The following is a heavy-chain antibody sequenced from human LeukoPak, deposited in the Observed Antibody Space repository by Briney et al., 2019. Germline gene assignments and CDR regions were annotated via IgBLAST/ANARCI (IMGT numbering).Heavy chain of an antibody. CDR1: GGSISSYY. Sequence: SETLSLTCTVSGGSISSYYWSWIRQPAGKGLEWIGRIYSSGSTNYNPSLKSRVTMSVDTSKNQFSLKLSSVTAADTAVYYCARTTLLYSDWSPDAFDIWGQGTMVTVSS. V-gene: IGHV4-4*07. J-gene: IGHJ3*02. D-gene: IGHD3-9*01. CDR3: ARTTLLYSDWSPDAFDI. CDR2: IYSSGST.